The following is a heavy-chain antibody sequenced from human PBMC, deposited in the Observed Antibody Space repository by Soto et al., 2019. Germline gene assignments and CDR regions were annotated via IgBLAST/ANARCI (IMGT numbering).Heavy chain of an antibody. V-gene: IGHV3-30*04. CDR3: ARDPYFDY. J-gene: IGHJ4*02. Sequence: QVHLVESGGGVVQPGRSLRLSCEASGFTFNSYPIHWVRQAPGKGLEWVAVISYDGRNDYYGDSERGRFTISRDNSKNTVYLQMNSLTPEDTAVYYCARDPYFDYWGQGTLVTVSS. CDR1: GFTFNSYP. CDR2: ISYDGRND.